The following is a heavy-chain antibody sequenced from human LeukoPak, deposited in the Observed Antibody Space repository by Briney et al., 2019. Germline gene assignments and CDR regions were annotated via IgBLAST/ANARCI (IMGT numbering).Heavy chain of an antibody. CDR3: ARLGWQLLLEY. D-gene: IGHD1-26*01. CDR2: IYHSGSP. J-gene: IGHJ4*02. CDR1: GGSISSYY. Sequence: SETLSLTCTVSGGSISSYYWTWIRQPPGKGLEWIGYIYHSGSPNYNPSLKSRVTISADTSKNQFSLKLRSVTAADTAVYYCARLGWQLLLEYWGRGTLVTVSS. V-gene: IGHV4-59*08.